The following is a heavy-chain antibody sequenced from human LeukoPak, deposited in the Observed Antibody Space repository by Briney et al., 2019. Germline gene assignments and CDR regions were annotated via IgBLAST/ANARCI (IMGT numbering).Heavy chain of an antibody. J-gene: IGHJ4*02. CDR1: GGSFSGYY. D-gene: IGHD6-6*01. Sequence: LSLTCAVYGGSFSGYYWSWIRQPPGKGLEWVSGISWNSGSIGYADSVKGRFTISRDNAKYSLYLQMNSLRTEDTALYYCAKERGSSGYFDYWGQGTLVTVSS. CDR3: AKERGSSGYFDY. V-gene: IGHV3-9*01. CDR2: ISWNSGSI.